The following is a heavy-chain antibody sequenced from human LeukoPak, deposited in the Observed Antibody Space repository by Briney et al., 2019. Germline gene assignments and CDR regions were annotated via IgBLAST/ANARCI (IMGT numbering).Heavy chain of an antibody. CDR3: ARDKVAVANYYYGMDV. V-gene: IGHV1-69*04. Sequence: SVKVSCKASGGTFSSYAISWVRQAPGQGLEWMGRIIPILGIANYAQRFQGRVTITADKSTSTAYMELGSLRSEDTAVYYCARDKVAVANYYYGMDVWGQGTTVTVSS. CDR2: IIPILGIA. J-gene: IGHJ6*02. D-gene: IGHD6-19*01. CDR1: GGTFSSYA.